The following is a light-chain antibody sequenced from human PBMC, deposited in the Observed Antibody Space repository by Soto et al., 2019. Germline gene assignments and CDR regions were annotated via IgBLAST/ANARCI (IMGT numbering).Light chain of an antibody. J-gene: IGKJ2*01. Sequence: DIVMTQSPDSLAVSLGERATINCKSSQSVLYSPNNKNYLAWYQQKPGQPPKLLIYSAPTRESGVPDRFSGSGSGTDFTLTISSLQAEDVAVYYCQQYYSNPPMFTFGQGTKLEIK. CDR3: QQYYSNPPMFT. V-gene: IGKV4-1*01. CDR2: SAP. CDR1: QSVLYSPNNKNY.